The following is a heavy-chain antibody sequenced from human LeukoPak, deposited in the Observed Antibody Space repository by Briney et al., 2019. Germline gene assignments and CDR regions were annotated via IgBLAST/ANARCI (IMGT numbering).Heavy chain of an antibody. D-gene: IGHD3-9*01. CDR2: IKQDGSEK. Sequence: GGSLRLSCAASGFTFSSHWMSWVRQAPGKGLEWVANIKQDGSEKYYVDSVKGRFTISRDNAKNSLYLQMNSLRAEDTAVYYCARDQGQLRYFDWLGDYWGQGTLVTVSS. J-gene: IGHJ4*02. CDR3: ARDQGQLRYFDWLGDY. CDR1: GFTFSSHW. V-gene: IGHV3-7*01.